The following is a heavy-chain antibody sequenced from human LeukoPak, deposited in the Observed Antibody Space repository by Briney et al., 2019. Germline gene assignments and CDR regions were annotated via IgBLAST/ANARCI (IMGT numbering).Heavy chain of an antibody. CDR2: MSSRGSTR. D-gene: IGHD6-6*01. CDR3: AKESQLVYSFDI. Sequence: GGTLSLSCAVSGLTFSDYYMSWIRQAPGKGLECVSYMSSRGSTRHSADSVQGRFTISRDNAKSSLYLRMKRLRAEDTAVYCCAKESQLVYSFDIWGQGTMVTVSS. CDR1: GLTFSDYY. V-gene: IGHV3-11*01. J-gene: IGHJ3*02.